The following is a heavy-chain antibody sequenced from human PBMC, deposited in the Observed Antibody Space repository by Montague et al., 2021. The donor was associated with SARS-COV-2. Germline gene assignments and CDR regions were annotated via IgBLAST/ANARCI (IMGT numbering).Heavy chain of an antibody. V-gene: IGHV4-59*12. Sequence: SETLSLTCTASSGSLSGYYWNWIRQPPGKGLEWIGFTHYNGTTKYKPSRRSRLNMSLDTSKNQFSLTLNSVTAADTAIYYCARGTAYDHVYYWGQGAPVTVAS. CDR2: THYNGTT. CDR3: ARGTAYDHVYY. D-gene: IGHD2-8*02. J-gene: IGHJ4*02. CDR1: SGSLSGYY.